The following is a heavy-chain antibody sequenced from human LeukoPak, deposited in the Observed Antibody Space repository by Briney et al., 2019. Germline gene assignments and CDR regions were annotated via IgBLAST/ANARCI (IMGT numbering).Heavy chain of an antibody. J-gene: IGHJ6*02. V-gene: IGHV1-69*01. D-gene: IGHD2-2*01. Sequence: SVKVSCKASGGTFSSYAISWVRQAPGQGLEWMGGIIPIFGTANYAQKCQGRVTITADESTSTAYMELSSLRSEDTAVYYCASNLGYCSSTSCHAHRLDYYYYYGMDVWGQGTTVTVSS. CDR2: IIPIFGTA. CDR1: GGTFSSYA. CDR3: ASNLGYCSSTSCHAHRLDYYYYYGMDV.